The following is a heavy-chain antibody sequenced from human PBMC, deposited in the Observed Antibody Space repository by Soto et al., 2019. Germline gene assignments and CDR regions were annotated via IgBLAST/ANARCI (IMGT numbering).Heavy chain of an antibody. Sequence: GGSLRLSCAASGFTFISYCMSWVRQAPGKGLEWVSAISGSGGSTYYADSVKGRFTISRDNSKNTLYLQMNSLRAEDTAVYYCAKAMTGTTMYYCMDVWGQGTTVTVSS. CDR3: AKAMTGTTMYYCMDV. CDR2: ISGSGGST. D-gene: IGHD1-7*01. J-gene: IGHJ6*02. CDR1: GFTFISYC. V-gene: IGHV3-23*01.